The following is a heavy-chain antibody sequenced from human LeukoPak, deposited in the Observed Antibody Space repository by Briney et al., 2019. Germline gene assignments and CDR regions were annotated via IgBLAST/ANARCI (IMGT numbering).Heavy chain of an antibody. CDR3: ARDGSTAAWGYAFDI. Sequence: GGSLRLSCAASGFTFSSYSMTWVRQAPGKGLEWVSSISSSSSYIYYADSVKGRFTISRDNAKNSLYLQMNSLRAEDTAVYYCARDGSTAAWGYAFDIWGQGTMVTVSS. J-gene: IGHJ3*02. CDR2: ISSSSSYI. D-gene: IGHD3-16*01. V-gene: IGHV3-21*01. CDR1: GFTFSSYS.